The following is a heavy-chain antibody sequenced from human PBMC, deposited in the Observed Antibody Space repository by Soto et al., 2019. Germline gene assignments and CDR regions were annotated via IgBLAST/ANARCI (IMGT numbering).Heavy chain of an antibody. V-gene: IGHV3-23*01. J-gene: IGHJ4*02. Sequence: EVQLLESGGGLVQPGGSLRLSCAASGFTFSNEAMRWARQAPGKGLEWVSSISASGFSTYYADSAKGRFTISRDNSKNTLYLQMKSLTVEDTAVYYCAKDLSSGAGYWGQGTLVTVSS. CDR3: AKDLSSGAGY. D-gene: IGHD6-19*01. CDR2: ISASGFST. CDR1: GFTFSNEA.